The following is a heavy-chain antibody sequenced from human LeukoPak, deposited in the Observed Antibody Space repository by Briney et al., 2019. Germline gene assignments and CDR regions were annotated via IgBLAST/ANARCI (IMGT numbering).Heavy chain of an antibody. CDR1: GYTFTSYY. J-gene: IGHJ4*02. CDR2: IKHNSSEK. V-gene: IGHV1-2*02. Sequence: ASVKLSCTASGYTFTSYYMNWVRQAPGQGLEWMANIKHNSSEKNYVHTFQGRFTMTRDTSKNSAYLQMSRLRSDDTAVYYCASMGAGGYCSSTSCYTPDYWGQGTLVTVSS. CDR3: ASMGAGGYCSSTSCYTPDY. D-gene: IGHD2-2*02.